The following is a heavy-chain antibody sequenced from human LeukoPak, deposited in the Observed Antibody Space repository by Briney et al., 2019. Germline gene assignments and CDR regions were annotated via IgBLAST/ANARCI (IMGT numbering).Heavy chain of an antibody. D-gene: IGHD3-3*01. J-gene: IGHJ6*02. CDR1: GGSFSGYY. Sequence: SETLSLTCAVYGGSFSGYYWSWIRQPPGKGLEWIGEINHSGSTNYNPSLKSRVTISVDTSKNQFSLKLSSVTAADTAVYYCARDKESYDFWSGYYRHYYYGMDVWGQGTTVTVSS. V-gene: IGHV4-34*01. CDR3: ARDKESYDFWSGYYRHYYYGMDV. CDR2: INHSGST.